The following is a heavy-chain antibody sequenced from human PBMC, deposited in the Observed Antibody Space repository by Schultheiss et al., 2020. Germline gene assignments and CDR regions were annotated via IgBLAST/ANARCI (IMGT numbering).Heavy chain of an antibody. Sequence: SETLSLTCAVYGGSFSGYYWSWIRQPPGKGLEWIGEINNSGSTNYNLSLKSRVTISVDTSKNQFSLKLSSVTAADTAVYYCARTSGVARDDAFDIWGQGTMVTVSS. J-gene: IGHJ3*02. CDR3: ARTSGVARDDAFDI. CDR2: INNSGST. D-gene: IGHD3-3*01. V-gene: IGHV4-34*01. CDR1: GGSFSGYY.